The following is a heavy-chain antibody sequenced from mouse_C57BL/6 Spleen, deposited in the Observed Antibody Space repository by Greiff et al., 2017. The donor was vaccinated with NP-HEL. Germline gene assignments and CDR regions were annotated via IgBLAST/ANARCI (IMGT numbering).Heavy chain of an antibody. CDR2: INPNNGGT. CDR1: GYTFTDYN. V-gene: IGHV1-18*01. J-gene: IGHJ3*01. CDR3: ERCPWFAY. Sequence: VQLQQSGPELVKPGASVKIPCKASGYTFTDYNMDWVKQSHGKSLEWIGDINPNNGGTIYNQKFKGKATLTVDKSSSIAYMEVRSLTSEDTAVYYCERCPWFAYWGQGTLVTVSA.